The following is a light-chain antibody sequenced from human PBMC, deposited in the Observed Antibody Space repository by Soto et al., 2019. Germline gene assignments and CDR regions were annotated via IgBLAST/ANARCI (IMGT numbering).Light chain of an antibody. V-gene: IGKV1-39*01. CDR3: QQGQSTPIT. J-gene: IGKJ5*01. Sequence: DIQMTQSPSSLSASIGDRVILTCRSSQPISGYLNWYQQKPGKAPKPLIHDASSLQSGVPSRFSGSGSGTDFSLTISNLQPEDFATYHCQQGQSTPITFGQGTRLEIK. CDR1: QPISGY. CDR2: DAS.